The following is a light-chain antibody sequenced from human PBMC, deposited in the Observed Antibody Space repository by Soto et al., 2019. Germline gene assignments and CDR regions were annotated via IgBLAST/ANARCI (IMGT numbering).Light chain of an antibody. V-gene: IGKV1-27*01. Sequence: DIQMTQSPSSLSASVGDRVTITCRARQGIRISLAWSQQKPGKVPKLLIYAASTLQSGVPSRFSGSGSGTDFTLTISSLQPEDVATYYCQKYNSAPRTFGQGTKVEIK. CDR2: AAS. CDR1: QGIRIS. J-gene: IGKJ1*01. CDR3: QKYNSAPRT.